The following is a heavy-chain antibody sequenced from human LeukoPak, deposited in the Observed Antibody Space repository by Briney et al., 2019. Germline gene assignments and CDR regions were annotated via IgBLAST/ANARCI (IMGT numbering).Heavy chain of an antibody. V-gene: IGHV3-48*04. CDR1: GFTFSNYG. CDR3: AREGVTAPGDY. D-gene: IGHD2-21*02. Sequence: GGSLRLSCAASGFTFSNYGMSWVRQAPGKGLEWVSHIRSSGSTIYYADSVKGRFTISRDNAKNSLYLQMNSLRAEDTAVYYCAREGVTAPGDYWGQGTLVTVSS. CDR2: IRSSGSTI. J-gene: IGHJ4*02.